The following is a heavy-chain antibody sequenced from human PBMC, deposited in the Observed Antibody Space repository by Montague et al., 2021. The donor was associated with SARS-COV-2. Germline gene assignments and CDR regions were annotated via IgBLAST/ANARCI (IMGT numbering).Heavy chain of an antibody. CDR1: GDSIASYH. D-gene: IGHD2/OR15-2a*01. V-gene: IGHV4-59*12. CDR2: IYYSGT. CDR3: ARGAGGGTTFVYDL. Sequence: SETLSLTCSVSGDSIASYHWSWIRQPAGKGLEYIGYIYYSGTNYNPPPKSRVTISVDTSNNQFSLKLSSVTAADTAVYYCARGAGGGTTFVYDLGGQGTMVTVSS. J-gene: IGHJ3*01.